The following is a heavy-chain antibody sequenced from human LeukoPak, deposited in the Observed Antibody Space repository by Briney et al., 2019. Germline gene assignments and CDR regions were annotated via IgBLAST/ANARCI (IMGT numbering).Heavy chain of an antibody. CDR2: INPNSGGT. CDR1: GHTFTDYY. Sequence: GASVKVSCKASGHTFTDYYMHWVRQAPGQGLGWMGWINPNSGGTNYAQKFRGRVTLTRDTSISTAYMELSGLRSDDTAVYYCARQSSDWYGPDYWGQGTLVTVSS. J-gene: IGHJ4*02. V-gene: IGHV1-2*02. D-gene: IGHD6-19*01. CDR3: ARQSSDWYGPDY.